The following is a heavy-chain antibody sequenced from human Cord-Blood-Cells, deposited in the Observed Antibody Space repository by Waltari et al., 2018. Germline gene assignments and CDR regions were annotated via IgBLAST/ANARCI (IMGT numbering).Heavy chain of an antibody. V-gene: IGHV3-30-3*01. CDR2: ISYDGSNK. CDR1: GFTSSSSA. CDR3: ARVASSSSFKAFDI. J-gene: IGHJ3*02. Sequence: QVQLVESGGGVVRPVMSLRLACAASGFTSSSSATHLVRKAPGKGLEWVAVISYDGSNKYYADSVKGRFTISRDNSKNTLYLQMNSLRAEDTAVYYCARVASSSSFKAFDIWGQGTMVTVSS. D-gene: IGHD6-6*01.